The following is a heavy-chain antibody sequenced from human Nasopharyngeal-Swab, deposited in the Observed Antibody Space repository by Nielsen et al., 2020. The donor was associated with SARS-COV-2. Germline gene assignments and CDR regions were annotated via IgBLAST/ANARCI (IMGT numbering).Heavy chain of an antibody. CDR3: ARERGGGYGDY. CDR1: GFTFDDYG. Sequence: GGSLRLSCAASGFTFDDYGMTWVRQAPGKGLQWISYITSGNSVQYADSVRGRFTISRDNAKNSLYLQMNSLTAEDTAVYYCARERGGGYGDYWGQGTLVTVSS. CDR2: ITSGNSV. V-gene: IGHV3-69-1*01. D-gene: IGHD5-12*01. J-gene: IGHJ4*02.